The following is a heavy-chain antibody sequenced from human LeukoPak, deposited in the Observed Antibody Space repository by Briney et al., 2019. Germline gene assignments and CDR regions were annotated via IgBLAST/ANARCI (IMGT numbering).Heavy chain of an antibody. Sequence: ASVKVSCKASGGTFSSYAISWVRQAPGQGLEWMGGIIPIFGTANYAQKFQGRVTITTDESTSTAYMELSRLRSEDTAVYYCARGGAHTDLFDPWGQGTLVTVSS. CDR1: GGTFSSYA. CDR3: ARGGAHTDLFDP. CDR2: IIPIFGTA. J-gene: IGHJ5*02. D-gene: IGHD4/OR15-4a*01. V-gene: IGHV1-69*05.